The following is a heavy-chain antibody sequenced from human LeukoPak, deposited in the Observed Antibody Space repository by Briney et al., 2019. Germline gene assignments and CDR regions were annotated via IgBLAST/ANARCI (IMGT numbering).Heavy chain of an antibody. D-gene: IGHD3-22*01. V-gene: IGHV3-48*04. CDR2: ISSSRRTI. CDR3: ARDGDSGGYYYGPFDN. CDR1: GFTFSLFG. Sequence: GGSLRLSCAASGFTFSLFGMTWVRQASGKGLEWISYISSSRRTISYADSVKGRFTISRDNAKNSLYLQMNNLRAEDTAVYYCARDGDSGGYYYGPFDNWGQGTLVTVSS. J-gene: IGHJ4*02.